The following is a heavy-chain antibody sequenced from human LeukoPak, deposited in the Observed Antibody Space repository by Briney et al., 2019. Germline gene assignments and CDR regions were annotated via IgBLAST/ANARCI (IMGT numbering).Heavy chain of an antibody. J-gene: IGHJ4*02. CDR3: ARGGCSGGSCYSGRYYFDY. V-gene: IGHV1-3*01. CDR2: INAGNGNT. Sequence: ASVKVSCKASGYTFTSYAMQWVRQAPGQRLEWMGWINAGNGNTKYSQKFQGRVTITRDTSASTAYMELSSLRSEDTAVYYCARGGCSGGSCYSGRYYFDYWGQGTLVTVSS. D-gene: IGHD2-15*01. CDR1: GYTFTSYA.